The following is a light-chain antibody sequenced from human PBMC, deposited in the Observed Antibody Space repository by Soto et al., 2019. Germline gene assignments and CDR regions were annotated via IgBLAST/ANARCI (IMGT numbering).Light chain of an antibody. CDR1: QSISSY. CDR2: AAS. Sequence: MHIKKSPSSLSASVGDRVPITCRASQSISSYLIWYQQKPGKAPKLLIYAASSLQSGVPSRFSGSGSVTDFTLTISSLHPEHIATYYCQLRYSPPCKFGHRTKQDIE. J-gene: IGKJ1*01. CDR3: QLRYSPPCK. V-gene: IGKV1-39*01.